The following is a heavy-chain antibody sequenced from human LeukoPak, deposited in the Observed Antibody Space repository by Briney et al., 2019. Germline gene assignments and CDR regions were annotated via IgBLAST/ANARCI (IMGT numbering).Heavy chain of an antibody. CDR2: INHSGST. Sequence: SETLSLTCAVYGGSFSGYYWSWIRQPPGKGLEWIGEINHSGSTNYNPSLKSRVTISVDTSENQFSLKLSSVTAADTAVYYCARRPGRGSSWYNWFDPWGQGTLVTVSS. CDR1: GGSFSGYY. V-gene: IGHV4-34*01. CDR3: ARRPGRGSSWYNWFDP. J-gene: IGHJ5*02. D-gene: IGHD6-13*01.